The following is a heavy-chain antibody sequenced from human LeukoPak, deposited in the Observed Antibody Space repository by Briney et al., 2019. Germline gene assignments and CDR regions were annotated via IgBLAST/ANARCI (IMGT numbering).Heavy chain of an antibody. D-gene: IGHD6-13*01. Sequence: PSETLSLTCAVSGGSISSGGYSWSWIRQPPGKGLEWIGYIYYSGSTYYNPSLKSRVTISVDTSKNQFSLKLSSVTAADTAVYYCARAYTSSCRWFDPWGQGTLVTVSS. CDR2: IYYSGST. V-gene: IGHV4-30-2*05. CDR1: GGSISSGGYS. CDR3: ARAYTSSCRWFDP. J-gene: IGHJ5*02.